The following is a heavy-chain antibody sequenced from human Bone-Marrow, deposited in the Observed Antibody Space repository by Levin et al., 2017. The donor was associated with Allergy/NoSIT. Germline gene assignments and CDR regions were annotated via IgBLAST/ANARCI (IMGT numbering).Heavy chain of an antibody. J-gene: IGHJ6*02. Sequence: GGSLRLSCATSGFTFTTYAIHWVRQAPGKGLEWVAVIWYDGSNEYYADSVRGRFTISRDNSKNTLYLQMNSLRAEDTAVYYCARDSVQVVEPAPDENNQPSLLMDVWGQGTTVIVSS. V-gene: IGHV3-33*01. D-gene: IGHD3-22*01. CDR1: GFTFTTYA. CDR3: ARDSVQVVEPAPDENNQPSLLMDV. CDR2: IWYDGSNE.